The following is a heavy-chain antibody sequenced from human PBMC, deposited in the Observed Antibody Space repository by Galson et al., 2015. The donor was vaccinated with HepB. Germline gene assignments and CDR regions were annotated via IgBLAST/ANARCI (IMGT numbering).Heavy chain of an antibody. V-gene: IGHV3-69-1*02. D-gene: IGHD1-26*01. Sequence: SLRLSCATSGFTFSDHRMNWVRQAPGKGLEWVSTITSDSSTYYADSVKGRFTISRDNAKNSLYLQMNSLRAEDTAVYYCARLTVGWWEDYWGQGTLVTVSS. CDR2: ITSDSST. CDR3: ARLTVGWWEDY. CDR1: GFTFSDHR. J-gene: IGHJ4*02.